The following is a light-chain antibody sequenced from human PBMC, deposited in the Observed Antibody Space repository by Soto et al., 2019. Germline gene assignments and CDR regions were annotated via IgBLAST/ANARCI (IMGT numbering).Light chain of an antibody. CDR3: QQYGSSPRT. J-gene: IGKJ2*01. V-gene: IGKV3-20*01. CDR2: GAS. CDR1: QSVSSSY. Sequence: EIVLTQSPGTLSLSPGERATLSCRASQSVSSSYLAWYQQKPGQAPRLLIYGASSRATGIQDRFSGSGSGTEFTLTISRLEPEDFAVYYCQQYGSSPRTFGQGTKLEIK.